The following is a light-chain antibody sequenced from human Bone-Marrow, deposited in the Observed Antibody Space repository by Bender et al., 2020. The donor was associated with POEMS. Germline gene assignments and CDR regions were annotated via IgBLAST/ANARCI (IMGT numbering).Light chain of an antibody. CDR3: QSWGRNTAV. V-gene: IGLV3-1*01. CDR1: KLGEEY. CDR2: QDT. Sequence: SYELTQPPSVSVSPGQTATITFSGEKLGEEYACWYQQKPGQSPVVVIYQDTKRPSGIPERFSGSTSGNTASLTISGTQTMDEADYSCQSWGRNTAVVGGGTKLTVL. J-gene: IGLJ2*01.